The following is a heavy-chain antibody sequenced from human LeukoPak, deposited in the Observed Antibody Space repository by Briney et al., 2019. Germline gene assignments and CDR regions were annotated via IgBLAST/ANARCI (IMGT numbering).Heavy chain of an antibody. J-gene: IGHJ4*02. CDR1: GGSFRGYY. Sequence: SETLSLTCAVYGGSFRGYYWSWIRQPPGKGLEWIGEINHSGSTNYNPSLKSRVTISVDTSKNQFSLKLSSVTAADTAVYYCARGGILTDYWGQGTLVTVSS. CDR3: ARGGILTDY. CDR2: INHSGST. D-gene: IGHD3-9*01. V-gene: IGHV4-34*01.